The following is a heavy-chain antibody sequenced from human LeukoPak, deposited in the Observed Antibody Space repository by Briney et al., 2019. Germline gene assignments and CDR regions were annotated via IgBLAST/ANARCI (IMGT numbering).Heavy chain of an antibody. CDR2: IYTSGST. Sequence: SETLSLICTVSVGSISSSSYYWSWIRQPAGKGLEWIGRIYTSGSTNYNPSLKSRVTMSVNTSKNQFSLKLSSTTAADTAVYYCARGIVYSSSSVFPPFDHWGQGTQVTVSS. J-gene: IGHJ4*02. CDR3: ARGIVYSSSSVFPPFDH. V-gene: IGHV4-61*02. CDR1: VGSISSSSYY. D-gene: IGHD6-6*01.